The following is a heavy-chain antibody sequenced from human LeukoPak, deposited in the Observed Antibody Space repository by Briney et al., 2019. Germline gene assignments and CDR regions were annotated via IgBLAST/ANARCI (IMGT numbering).Heavy chain of an antibody. D-gene: IGHD3-9*01. J-gene: IGHJ6*02. CDR2: IYHSGST. CDR3: ARALRYPRGYYGMDV. CDR1: GGSISSYY. Sequence: SETLSLTCTVSGGSISSYYWSWIRQPPGKGLEWIGYIYHSGSTNYNPSLKSRVTISVDTSKNQFSLKLSSVTAADTAVYYCARALRYPRGYYGMDVWGQGTTVTVSS. V-gene: IGHV4-59*01.